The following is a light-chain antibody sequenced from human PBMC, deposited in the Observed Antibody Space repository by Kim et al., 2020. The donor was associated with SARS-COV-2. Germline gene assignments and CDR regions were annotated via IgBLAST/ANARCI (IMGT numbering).Light chain of an antibody. V-gene: IGLV1-40*01. CDR3: QSYDSSLSDSWV. CDR1: SSNIGAYD. CDR2: GDS. Sequence: QGVTISCAGSSSNIGAYDVHWYQHLPVTAPKLLIYGDSNRPSGVPDRFSGSKSGTSASLSITGLQAEDEADYYCQSYDSSLSDSWVFGGGTKVTVL. J-gene: IGLJ3*02.